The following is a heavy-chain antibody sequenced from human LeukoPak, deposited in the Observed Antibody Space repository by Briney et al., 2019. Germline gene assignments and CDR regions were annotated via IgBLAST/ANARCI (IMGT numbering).Heavy chain of an antibody. CDR1: GFTFSSSG. Sequence: GALRLSCAASGFTFSSSGMSWVRQAPGKGLEWVSAISGSGDTTYYADSVKGRFTISRDNSKNTLYLQMNSLRVEDTALYYCTKDRQRTTGDYWGQGTLVTVSS. J-gene: IGHJ4*02. V-gene: IGHV3-23*01. D-gene: IGHD4-17*01. CDR3: TKDRQRTTGDY. CDR2: ISGSGDTT.